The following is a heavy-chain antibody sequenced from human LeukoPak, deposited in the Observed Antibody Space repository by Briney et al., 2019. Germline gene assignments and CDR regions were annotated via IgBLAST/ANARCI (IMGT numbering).Heavy chain of an antibody. CDR2: INHSGST. Sequence: SETLSLTCAVYGGSFSGYYWSWIRQPPGKGLEWIGEINHSGSTNYNPSLKSRVTISVDTSKNRFSLKLSSVTAADTAVYYCARGSGGYSYGTRFDYWGQGTLVTVSS. D-gene: IGHD5-18*01. V-gene: IGHV4-34*01. J-gene: IGHJ4*02. CDR3: ARGSGGYSYGTRFDY. CDR1: GGSFSGYY.